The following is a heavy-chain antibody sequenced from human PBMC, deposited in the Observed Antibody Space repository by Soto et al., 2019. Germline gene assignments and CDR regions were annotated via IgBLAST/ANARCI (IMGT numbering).Heavy chain of an antibody. CDR2: IRSKAYGGTT. Sequence: HPWGSLRLACTASGFTFGDYAMSWVRQAPGKGLEWVGFIRSKAYGGTTEYAASVKGRFTISRDDSKSIAYLQMNSLKTEDTAVYYCTRAGSTAMVRTLDYWRQGTL. J-gene: IGHJ4*02. V-gene: IGHV3-49*04. CDR3: TRAGSTAMVRTLDY. D-gene: IGHD5-18*01. CDR1: GFTFGDYA.